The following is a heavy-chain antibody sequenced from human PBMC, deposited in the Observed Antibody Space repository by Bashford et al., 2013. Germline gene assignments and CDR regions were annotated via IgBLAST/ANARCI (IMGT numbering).Heavy chain of an antibody. D-gene: IGHD1-1*01. Sequence: GESLKISCKGSGYSFTSYWIGWVRQMPGKGLEWMGIIYPGDSDTRYSPSFQGQVTISADKSISTAYLQWSSLKASDTAMYYCARQNPGTPNYYGMDVWGQGTTVTVSS. CDR2: IYPGDSDT. V-gene: IGHV5-51*01. J-gene: IGHJ6*02. CDR1: GYSFTSYW. CDR3: ARQNPGTPNYYGMDV.